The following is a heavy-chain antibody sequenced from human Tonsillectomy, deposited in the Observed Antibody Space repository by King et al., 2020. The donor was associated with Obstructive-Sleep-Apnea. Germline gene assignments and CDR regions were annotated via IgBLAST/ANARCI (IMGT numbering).Heavy chain of an antibody. J-gene: IGHJ3*01. CDR3: ARRGSASFNL. D-gene: IGHD3-16*01. CDR2: IYPGDSDT. CDR1: GYIFTSQW. Sequence: QLVQSGAEVKKPGDSLKLSCKGSGYIFTSQWIAWVRQMPGKGLEWMGIIYPGDSDTKYSPSFQGHVTISTDESVSTAYLQWNSLKASDTAMYYCARRGSASFNLWGQGTMVSVAS. V-gene: IGHV5-51*01.